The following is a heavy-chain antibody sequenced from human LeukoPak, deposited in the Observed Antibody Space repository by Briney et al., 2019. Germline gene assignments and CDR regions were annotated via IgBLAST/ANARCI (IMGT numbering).Heavy chain of an antibody. CDR3: ARGETMDV. J-gene: IGHJ6*03. V-gene: IGHV3-7*01. CDR1: EFSFETYW. Sequence: AGSLRLSCVALEFSFETYWMSWVRQAPGKGPEWVGNINEDGSEKHYVGSVRGRFTISRDNADNSLHLQMNSLRPEDMTVYYCARGETMDVWGKGTTVTVSS. D-gene: IGHD5-24*01. CDR2: INEDGSEK.